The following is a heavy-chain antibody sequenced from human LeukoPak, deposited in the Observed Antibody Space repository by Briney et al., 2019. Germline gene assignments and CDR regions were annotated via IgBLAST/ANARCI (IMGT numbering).Heavy chain of an antibody. Sequence: GGSLRLSCAASGFTFSSYAMTWVRQAPGKELEWVSSISDSGAATWYADPVKGRFTISRDNSKNTLYLQMNSLRAEDTAVYYCAKGTMVRGVQRVYYFDYWGQGTLVTVSS. CDR2: ISDSGAAT. CDR3: AKGTMVRGVQRVYYFDY. D-gene: IGHD3-10*01. CDR1: GFTFSSYA. V-gene: IGHV3-23*01. J-gene: IGHJ4*02.